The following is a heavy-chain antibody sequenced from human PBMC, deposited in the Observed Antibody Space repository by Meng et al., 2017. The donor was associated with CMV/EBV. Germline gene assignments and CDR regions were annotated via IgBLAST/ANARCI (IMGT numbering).Heavy chain of an antibody. Sequence: SETLSLTCTVSGGSISSSSYYWGWIRQPPGKGLEWIGSIYYSGSTYYNPSLKSQVTISVDTSKNQFSLKLSSVTAADTAVYYCARIIVTVYDFWSNQREYFDLWGRGTLVTVSS. CDR3: ARIIVTVYDFWSNQREYFDL. D-gene: IGHD3-3*01. J-gene: IGHJ2*01. V-gene: IGHV4-39*01. CDR1: GGSISSSSYY. CDR2: IYYSGST.